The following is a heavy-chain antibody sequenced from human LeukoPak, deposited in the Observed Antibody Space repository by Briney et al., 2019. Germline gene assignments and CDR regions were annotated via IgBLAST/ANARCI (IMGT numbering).Heavy chain of an antibody. Sequence: PSETLSLTCTVSGYSISSGYYWGWIRQPPGKGLGWIGSIYHSGSTYYNPSLKRRVTISVDTSKNQFSLKLSSVTAADTAVYYCARVSTGYSYDDYYYYYMDVWGKGTTVTVSS. CDR1: GYSISSGYY. J-gene: IGHJ6*03. CDR3: ARVSTGYSYDDYYYYYMDV. D-gene: IGHD5-18*01. V-gene: IGHV4-38-2*02. CDR2: IYHSGST.